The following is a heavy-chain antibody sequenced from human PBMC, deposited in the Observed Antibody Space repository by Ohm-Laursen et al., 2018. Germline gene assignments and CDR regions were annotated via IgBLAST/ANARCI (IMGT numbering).Heavy chain of an antibody. J-gene: IGHJ5*02. CDR2: IYYSGST. Sequence: PSETLSLTCSVSGGSISSYYWSWIRQPPGKGLERIGYIYYSGSTNYNPSLKSRVTISVDTSKNQFSLKLSSVTAADTAVYYCARVSRTWELLGYNWFDPWGQGTLVTVSS. V-gene: IGHV4-59*01. D-gene: IGHD1-26*01. CDR3: ARVSRTWELLGYNWFDP. CDR1: GGSISSYY.